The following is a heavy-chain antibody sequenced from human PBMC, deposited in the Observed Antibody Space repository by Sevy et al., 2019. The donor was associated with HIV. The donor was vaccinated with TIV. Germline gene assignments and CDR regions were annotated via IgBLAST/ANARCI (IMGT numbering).Heavy chain of an antibody. D-gene: IGHD4-4*01. Sequence: GGSLRLSCAASGFTFSSYSMNWVRQAPGKGLEWVSSISSSSSYIYYADSVKGRFTISRDNAKNSLYLQMNSLRAEDTAVYYCARRGYSKVGGLNYYYYGMDVWGQGTTVTVSS. J-gene: IGHJ6*02. CDR2: ISSSSSYI. CDR3: ARRGYSKVGGLNYYYYGMDV. CDR1: GFTFSSYS. V-gene: IGHV3-21*01.